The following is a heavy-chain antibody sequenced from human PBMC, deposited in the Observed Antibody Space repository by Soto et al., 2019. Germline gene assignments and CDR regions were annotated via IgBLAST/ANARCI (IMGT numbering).Heavy chain of an antibody. D-gene: IGHD5-18*01. CDR2: IWYDGSNK. V-gene: IGHV3-33*01. J-gene: IGHJ6*02. CDR3: ARGGGYSYGLYYYYYGMDV. Sequence: QVQLVESGGGVVQPGRSLRLSCAASGFTSSSYGMHWVRQAPGKGLEWVAVIWYDGSNKYYADSVKGRFTISRDNSKNTLYLQMNSLRAEDTAVYYCARGGGYSYGLYYYYYGMDVWGQGTTVTVSS. CDR1: GFTSSSYG.